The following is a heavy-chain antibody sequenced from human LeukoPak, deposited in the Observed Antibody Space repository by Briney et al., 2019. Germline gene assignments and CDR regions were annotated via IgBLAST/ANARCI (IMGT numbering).Heavy chain of an antibody. CDR2: INTNTGNP. Sequence: APVKVSCKASGYTFTSYAMNWVRQAPGQGLEWMGWINTNTGNPTYAQGFTGRFVFSLDTSVSTAYLQISSLKAEDTAVYYCARPSIAAAGTGPLSYYYYGMDVWGQGTTVTVSS. J-gene: IGHJ6*02. V-gene: IGHV7-4-1*02. CDR3: ARPSIAAAGTGPLSYYYYGMDV. CDR1: GYTFTSYA. D-gene: IGHD6-13*01.